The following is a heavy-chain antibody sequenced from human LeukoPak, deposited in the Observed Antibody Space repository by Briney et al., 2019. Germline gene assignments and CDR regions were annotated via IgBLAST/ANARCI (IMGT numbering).Heavy chain of an antibody. J-gene: IGHJ4*02. D-gene: IGHD3-3*01. CDR1: GFTFSSYW. V-gene: IGHV3-7*01. CDR2: INHNGNVN. CDR3: ARTSRFLESADLFFDY. Sequence: GGSLRLSCAASGFTFSSYWMNWARQAPGKGLEWVASINHNGNVNYYVDSVKGRFTISRDNAKNSLYLQMSNLRAEDTAVYYCARTSRFLESADLFFDYWGQGTLVTVSS.